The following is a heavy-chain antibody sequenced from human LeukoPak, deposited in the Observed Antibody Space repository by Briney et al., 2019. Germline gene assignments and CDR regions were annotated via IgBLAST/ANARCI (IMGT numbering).Heavy chain of an antibody. CDR1: GGSIGSYY. CDR2: IYYSGST. CDR3: ARGIVAVVAGARAFDI. D-gene: IGHD2-15*01. Sequence: SETLSLTCTVSGGSIGSYYWSWIRQPPGKGLEWIGYIYYSGSTNYNPSLKSRVTISVDTSKNQFSLKLSSVTAADTAVYYCARGIVAVVAGARAFDIWGQGTMVTVSS. J-gene: IGHJ3*02. V-gene: IGHV4-59*01.